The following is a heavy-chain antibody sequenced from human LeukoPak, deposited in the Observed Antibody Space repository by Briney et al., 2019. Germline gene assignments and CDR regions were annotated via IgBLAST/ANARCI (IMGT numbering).Heavy chain of an antibody. CDR1: GFTFSSYS. D-gene: IGHD2-15*01. V-gene: IGHV3-7*01. CDR2: IKQDGSEK. J-gene: IGHJ4*02. Sequence: GGSLRLSCAASGFTFSSYSMNWVRQAPGKGLQWVANIKQDGSEKYYVDSVKGRFTISRDNAKNSLYLQMNSLRAEDTAVYYCAREEDIEFDYWGQGTLVTVSS. CDR3: AREEDIEFDY.